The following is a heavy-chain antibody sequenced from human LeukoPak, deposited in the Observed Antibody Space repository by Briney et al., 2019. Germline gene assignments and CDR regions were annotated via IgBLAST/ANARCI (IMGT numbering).Heavy chain of an antibody. D-gene: IGHD3-22*01. J-gene: IGHJ4*02. CDR1: GGSISGSSYY. CDR2: IYCSGST. CDR3: AREGDYYDSGGYYRIDF. Sequence: SETLSLTCTVSGGSISGSSYYWGWIRQPPGKGLEWIGSIYCSGSTNYNPSLKSRVTMSADTSNNQFSLKLSSVTAADTAMYYCAREGDYYDSGGYYRIDFWGQGTLVTVSS. V-gene: IGHV4-39*07.